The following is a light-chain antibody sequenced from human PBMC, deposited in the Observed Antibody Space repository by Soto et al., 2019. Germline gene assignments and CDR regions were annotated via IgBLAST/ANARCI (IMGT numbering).Light chain of an antibody. J-gene: IGKJ1*01. Sequence: EIVLTQSPATLSLSPGERGTLACRASQSVGTSLAWYQQKPGQAPRLLISDASIRATGIPARFSGSGSGTDFTLIISSLEPEDSAVYYCDQRSSWPRTFGQGTKVEIK. CDR3: DQRSSWPRT. CDR1: QSVGTS. CDR2: DAS. V-gene: IGKV3-11*01.